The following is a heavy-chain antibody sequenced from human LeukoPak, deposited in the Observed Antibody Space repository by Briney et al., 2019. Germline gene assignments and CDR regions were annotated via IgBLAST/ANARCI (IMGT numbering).Heavy chain of an antibody. CDR3: ARDQDDYGDYVWFDP. Sequence: TSETLSLTCTVSGGSISSGNYHWGWIRQPPGKGLEWIGYIYNSGSTNYNPSLKSRVTISVDTSKNQFSLRLRSVTAADTAMYYCARDQDDYGDYVWFDPWGQGTLVTVSS. V-gene: IGHV4-61*01. J-gene: IGHJ5*02. D-gene: IGHD4-17*01. CDR1: GGSISSGNYH. CDR2: IYNSGST.